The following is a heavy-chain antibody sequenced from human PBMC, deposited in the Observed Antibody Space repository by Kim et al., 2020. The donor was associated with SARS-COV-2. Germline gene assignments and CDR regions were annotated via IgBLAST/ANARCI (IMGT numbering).Heavy chain of an antibody. CDR2: INQDGSEK. J-gene: IGHJ3*02. CDR1: EFTFSSYW. CDR3: ARDMVGSQDALDI. D-gene: IGHD3-10*01. V-gene: IGHV3-7*03. Sequence: GGSLRLSCAASEFTFSSYWMSWVRQAPGKGLEYVANINQDGSEKFYVDSVRGRFTVSRDNANNSLYLQMNSLRAEDTAVYYCARDMVGSQDALDIWGQGTMVTVSS.